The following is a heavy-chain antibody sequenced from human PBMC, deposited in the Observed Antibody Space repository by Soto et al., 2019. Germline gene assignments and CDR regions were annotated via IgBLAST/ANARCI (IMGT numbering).Heavy chain of an antibody. J-gene: IGHJ5*02. V-gene: IGHV3-33*01. D-gene: IGHD6-13*01. CDR3: ARGLGIAANWFDP. CDR1: GFTFSSYG. Sequence: QVQLVESGGGVVQPGRSLRLSCAASGFTFSSYGMHWVRQAPGKGLEWVAVIWYDGSNKYYADSVKGRFTISRDNSKNTLYLQMNSLRAEDTAVYYCARGLGIAANWFDPWCQGTLGTVSS. CDR2: IWYDGSNK.